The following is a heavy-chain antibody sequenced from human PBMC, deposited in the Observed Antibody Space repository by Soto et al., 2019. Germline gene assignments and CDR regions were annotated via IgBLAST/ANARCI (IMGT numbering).Heavy chain of an antibody. CDR1: GYSFTSYW. Sequence: PGESPKISCKGSGYSFTSYWIGWLRQLPGKGLEWMGIIYPGDSDTRYSPSFQGQVTISADKYISTAYLQWSSLKASDTAMYYWARHASYSGTLYGIDVWGQVTTVTVSS. J-gene: IGHJ6*02. CDR3: ARHASYSGTLYGIDV. V-gene: IGHV5-51*01. D-gene: IGHD1-26*01. CDR2: IYPGDSDT.